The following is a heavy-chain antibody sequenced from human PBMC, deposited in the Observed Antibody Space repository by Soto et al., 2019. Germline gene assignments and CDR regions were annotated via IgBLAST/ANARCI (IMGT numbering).Heavy chain of an antibody. Sequence: GGDLRLSYGGSGFTLSRYRVHLGRQAPDKGLEWVAVISYDGSNKYYADSVKGRFTISRDNSKNTLYLQMNSLRAEDTAVYYCAKDLLEPAEKPAVAGMFSRKDAYYYYGMDAWGQGTPVTAP. D-gene: IGHD6-19*01. CDR3: AKDLLEPAEKPAVAGMFSRKDAYYYYGMDA. CDR1: GFTLSRYR. CDR2: ISYDGSNK. V-gene: IGHV3-30*18. J-gene: IGHJ6*02.